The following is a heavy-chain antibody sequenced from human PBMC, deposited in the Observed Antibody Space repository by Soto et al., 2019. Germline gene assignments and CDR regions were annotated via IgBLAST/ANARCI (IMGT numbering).Heavy chain of an antibody. D-gene: IGHD3-10*01. CDR1: GYSFTTYS. Sequence: QVQLVQSGGEVKKPGASVKVSCKASGYSFTTYSISWVRQAPGQGLEWMGGISGQSGHTNYAQKLQGRVAMNTDTSTTTAYTERRSLIYDDTAVYECARDRSRASGRGPLDYWGQGTLLTVSS. CDR3: ARDRSRASGRGPLDY. J-gene: IGHJ4*02. CDR2: ISGQSGHT. V-gene: IGHV1-18*01.